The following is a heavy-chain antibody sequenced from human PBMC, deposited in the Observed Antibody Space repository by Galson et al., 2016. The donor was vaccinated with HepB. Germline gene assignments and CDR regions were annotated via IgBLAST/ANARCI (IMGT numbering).Heavy chain of an antibody. J-gene: IGHJ5*02. CDR3: ARSLDDYGDYALFDP. D-gene: IGHD4-17*01. Sequence: SLRLSCAASGFTFSTYAMQWVRQAPGKGLEWVAIIWYDGSEKYFADSVKGRFTISRDNSMNTVYLQMNSLRVDDTAVYYCARSLDDYGDYALFDPWGQGTLVTVSS. V-gene: IGHV3-33*01. CDR1: GFTFSTYA. CDR2: IWYDGSEK.